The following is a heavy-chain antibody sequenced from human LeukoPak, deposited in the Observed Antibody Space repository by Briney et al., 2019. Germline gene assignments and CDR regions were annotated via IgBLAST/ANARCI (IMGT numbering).Heavy chain of an antibody. CDR1: GFTFNIYS. D-gene: IGHD6-19*01. CDR2: ISGNGAIT. J-gene: IGHJ4*02. V-gene: IGHV3-23*01. Sequence: PGGSLRLSCAASGFTFNIYSMTWVRQAPGKGLEWVSKISGNGAITYYADSVKGRFTISRDNSKNTIYLQMNSLRADDTAVYYCATVTGWYPLDFWGQGNLVTVSS. CDR3: ATVTGWYPLDF.